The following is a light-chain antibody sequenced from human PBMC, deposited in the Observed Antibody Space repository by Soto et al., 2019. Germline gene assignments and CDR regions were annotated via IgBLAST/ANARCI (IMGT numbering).Light chain of an antibody. CDR1: SSDVGGHNY. J-gene: IGLJ1*01. V-gene: IGLV2-14*01. Sequence: QSALTQPASVSGSPGQSITFSCTGTSSDVGGHNYVSWYQQHPGKAPKPIIYEVSKRPSGVSNRLSGSKSGNTASLSISGLQAEDEGDYYCASYTSSPTLVFGTGTKLTVL. CDR2: EVS. CDR3: ASYTSSPTLV.